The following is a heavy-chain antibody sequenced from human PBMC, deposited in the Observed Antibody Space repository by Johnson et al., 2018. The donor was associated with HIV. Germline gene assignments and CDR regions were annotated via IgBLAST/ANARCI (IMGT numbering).Heavy chain of an antibody. D-gene: IGHD6-19*01. Sequence: QMQLVESGGGVVQPGRSLRLSCAASGFTFNTYAMHWVRQAPGTGLEWVAVISYDGSNKYYADSVKGRFTISRDNFKNTLYLQMNSLRAEDTAVYYCARAFSSGWYPHDAFDIWGQGTMVTVSS. CDR2: ISYDGSNK. CDR1: GFTFNTYA. J-gene: IGHJ3*02. CDR3: ARAFSSGWYPHDAFDI. V-gene: IGHV3-30*14.